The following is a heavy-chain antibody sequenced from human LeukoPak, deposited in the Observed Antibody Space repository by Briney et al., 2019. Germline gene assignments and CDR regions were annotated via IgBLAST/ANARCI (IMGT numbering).Heavy chain of an antibody. CDR3: ARHQAGLLWFGEFDY. Sequence: SETLSLTCAVYGGSFSGYYWSWIRQPPGKGLEWIGEINHSGSTNYNPSLKSRVTISVDTSKNQFSLKLSSVTAADTAVYYCARHQAGLLWFGEFDYWGQGTLVTVSS. CDR1: GGSFSGYY. CDR2: INHSGST. D-gene: IGHD3-10*01. V-gene: IGHV4-34*01. J-gene: IGHJ4*02.